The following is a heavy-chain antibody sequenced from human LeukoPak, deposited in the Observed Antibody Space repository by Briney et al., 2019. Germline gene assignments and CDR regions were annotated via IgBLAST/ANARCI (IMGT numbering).Heavy chain of an antibody. D-gene: IGHD3-10*01. J-gene: IGHJ4*02. CDR3: ARVGRWPGDYFDH. V-gene: IGHV1-69*13. CDR2: IIPIFNTA. CDR1: GGPFSSYA. Sequence: SVKVSCKTSGGPFSSYAISWVRQAPGQGLEWMRRIIPIFNTADYAQKFQGRVTIIADESTSTAYMELSSLTSEDTAVYYCARVGRWPGDYFDHWGQGSLVTVSS.